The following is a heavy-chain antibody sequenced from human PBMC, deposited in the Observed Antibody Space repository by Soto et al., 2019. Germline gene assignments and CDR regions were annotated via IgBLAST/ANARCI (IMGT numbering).Heavy chain of an antibody. CDR2: ISGGGGST. Sequence: EVQLLASGGGLAQPGGSLRLSCAASGFTFSNYGTSWVRQGPGKGLEWVSTISGGGGSTYYADSVKGRFAISRDNSKSTFYLQMNSLRADDTAVYYCARDNTYGQEAFEYWGQGTRVTVSA. CDR1: GFTFSNYG. D-gene: IGHD5-18*01. CDR3: ARDNTYGQEAFEY. V-gene: IGHV3-23*01. J-gene: IGHJ4*02.